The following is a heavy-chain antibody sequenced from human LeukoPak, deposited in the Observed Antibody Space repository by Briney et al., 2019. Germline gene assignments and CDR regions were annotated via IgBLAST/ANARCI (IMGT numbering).Heavy chain of an antibody. Sequence: PSETLSLTCTVSGGSISSYYWSWIRQPPGKGLEWIGEINHSGSTNYNPSLKSRVTISVDTSKNQFSLKLSSVTAADTAVYYCARARGYSYGCFDYWGQGTLVTVSS. D-gene: IGHD5-18*01. V-gene: IGHV4-34*01. CDR2: INHSGST. J-gene: IGHJ4*02. CDR3: ARARGYSYGCFDY. CDR1: GGSISSYY.